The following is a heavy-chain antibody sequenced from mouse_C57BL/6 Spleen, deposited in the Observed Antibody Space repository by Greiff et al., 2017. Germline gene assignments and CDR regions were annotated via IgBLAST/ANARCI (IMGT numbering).Heavy chain of an antibody. J-gene: IGHJ3*01. D-gene: IGHD2-2*01. V-gene: IGHV1-82*01. Sequence: VQGVESGPELVKPGASVTISCKASGYAFSSSWMNWVKQRPGKGLEWIGRIYPGDGDTTYNGKFTGQATLTADKSSSTAYMQLSSLTSEDSAVYFGARREDGYDGSGFAYWGQGTLVTVSA. CDR2: IYPGDGDT. CDR1: GYAFSSSW. CDR3: ARREDGYDGSGFAY.